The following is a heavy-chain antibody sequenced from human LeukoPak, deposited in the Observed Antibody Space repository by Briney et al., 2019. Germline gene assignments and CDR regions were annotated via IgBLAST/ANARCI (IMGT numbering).Heavy chain of an antibody. CDR3: ARWPYSYGHDY. CDR2: IYYSGST. V-gene: IGHV4-59*08. D-gene: IGHD5-18*01. J-gene: IGHJ4*02. Sequence: SETLSLTCTVSGGSISSYYWSWIRQPPGKGLEWIGYIYYSGSTNYNPSLKSRVTISVDTSKNQFSLKLSSVTAADTAVYYCARWPYSYGHDYWGQGTLVTVSS. CDR1: GGSISSYY.